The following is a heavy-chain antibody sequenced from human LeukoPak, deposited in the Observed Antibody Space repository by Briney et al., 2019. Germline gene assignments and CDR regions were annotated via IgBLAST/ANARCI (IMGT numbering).Heavy chain of an antibody. V-gene: IGHV4-34*01. CDR3: ARGLSDVY. J-gene: IGHJ4*02. CDR1: GFTFSSYA. CDR2: INHSGST. Sequence: GSLRLSCAASGFTFSSYAMSWVRQAPGKGLEWIGEINHSGSTNYNPSLKSRVTISIDTSKNQFSLILNSVTAADTAVYYCARGLSDVYWGQGTLVTVSS.